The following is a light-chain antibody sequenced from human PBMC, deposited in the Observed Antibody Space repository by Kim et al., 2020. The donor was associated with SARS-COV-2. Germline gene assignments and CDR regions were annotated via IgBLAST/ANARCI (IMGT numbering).Light chain of an antibody. J-gene: IGKJ5*01. V-gene: IGKV2-30*01. Sequence: ASISCRSSQSLVYRNGITYLSWFQQRPGQSPRRLIYTVSKRDSGVPDRFSGSGSGTDFTLKISRVEAEDVGVYYSLQGTHWPPITFGQGTRLEIK. CDR3: LQGTHWPPIT. CDR1: QSLVYRNGITY. CDR2: TVS.